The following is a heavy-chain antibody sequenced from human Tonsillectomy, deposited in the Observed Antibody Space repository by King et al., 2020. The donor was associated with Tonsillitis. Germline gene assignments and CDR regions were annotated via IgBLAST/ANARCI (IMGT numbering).Heavy chain of an antibody. CDR2: ISSSSSYT. CDR3: ARGVYDILTGQFDY. Sequence: VQLVESGGGLVKPGGSLRLSCAASGFTFSDYYMSWIRQAPGKGLEWVSYISSSSSYTNYADSVKGRFTIFRDNAKNSLYLQMNSLRAEDTAVYYCARGVYDILTGQFDYWGQGTLVTVSS. D-gene: IGHD3-9*01. J-gene: IGHJ4*02. CDR1: GFTFSDYY. V-gene: IGHV3-11*05.